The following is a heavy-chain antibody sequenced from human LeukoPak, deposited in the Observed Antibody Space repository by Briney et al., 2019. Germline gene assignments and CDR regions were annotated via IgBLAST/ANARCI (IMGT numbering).Heavy chain of an antibody. CDR3: ARDEAYCGGDCYPLY. V-gene: IGHV3-33*01. Sequence: GGSLRLSCAASGFTFSSYGMHWVCQAPGKGLEWVAVIWYDGSNKYYADSVKGRFTISRDNSKNTLYLQMNSLRAEDTAVYYCARDEAYCGGDCYPLYWGQGTLVTVSP. D-gene: IGHD2-21*02. J-gene: IGHJ4*02. CDR2: IWYDGSNK. CDR1: GFTFSSYG.